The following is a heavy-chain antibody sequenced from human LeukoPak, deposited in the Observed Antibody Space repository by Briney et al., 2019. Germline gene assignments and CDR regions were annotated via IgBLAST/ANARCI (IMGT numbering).Heavy chain of an antibody. CDR1: GDSVSSNSAA. CDR3: ARESTMVRGVYYGEKPRYYYYYYMDV. V-gene: IGHV6-1*01. J-gene: IGHJ6*03. Sequence: SQTLSLTCAISGDSVSSNSAAWNRSSQSPSRGLEWLERTYYKSKLYSDYAGSVKSRITINPDTSKNQCSLQLDSVTPEDTAVYYCARESTMVRGVYYGEKPRYYYYYYMDVWGKGTTVTISS. D-gene: IGHD3-10*01. CDR2: TYYKSKLYS.